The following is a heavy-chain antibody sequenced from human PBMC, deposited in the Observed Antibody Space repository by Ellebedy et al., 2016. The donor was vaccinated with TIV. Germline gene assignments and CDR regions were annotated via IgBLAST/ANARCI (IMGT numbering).Heavy chain of an antibody. CDR2: TSDDEGAK. CDR3: AKDLRDRSSRYTSSWYLYYGMDV. Sequence: GESLKISCAASGFIFSSYGMHWVRQAPGKGLEWVAVTSDDEGAKNYADSVNGRFTISIDNSKNTLYLQMNSLRTEDTAGYYCAKDLRDRSSRYTSSWYLYYGMDVWGQGTTVTVSS. CDR1: GFIFSSYG. V-gene: IGHV3-30*18. D-gene: IGHD6-13*01. J-gene: IGHJ6*02.